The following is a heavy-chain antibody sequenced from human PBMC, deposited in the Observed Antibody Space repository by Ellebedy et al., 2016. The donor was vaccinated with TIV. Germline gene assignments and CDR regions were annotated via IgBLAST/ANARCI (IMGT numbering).Heavy chain of an antibody. CDR2: IKQDGSEK. V-gene: IGHV3-7*01. J-gene: IGHJ4*02. D-gene: IGHD6-19*01. Sequence: GESLKISXAASGFTFSSYWMSWVRQAPGKGLEWVANIKQDGSEKYYVDSVKGRFTISRDNAKNSLYLQMNSLRAEDTAVYYCAELIYSSGSFDYWGQGTLVTVSS. CDR1: GFTFSSYW. CDR3: AELIYSSGSFDY.